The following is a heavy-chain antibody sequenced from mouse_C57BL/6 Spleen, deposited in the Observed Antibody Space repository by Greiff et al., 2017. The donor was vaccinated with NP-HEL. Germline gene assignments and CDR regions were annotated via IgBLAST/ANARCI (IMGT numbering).Heavy chain of an antibody. D-gene: IGHD3-2*02. Sequence: VQLQQPGAELVRPGSSVKLSCKASGYTFTSYWMHWVKQRPIQGLEWIGNIDPSDSGTHYNQKFKDKATLTVDKSSSTAYMQLSSLTSEDSAVYYCARTAQRAMDYWGQGTSVTVSS. CDR3: ARTAQRAMDY. CDR1: GYTFTSYW. CDR2: IDPSDSGT. J-gene: IGHJ4*01. V-gene: IGHV1-52*01.